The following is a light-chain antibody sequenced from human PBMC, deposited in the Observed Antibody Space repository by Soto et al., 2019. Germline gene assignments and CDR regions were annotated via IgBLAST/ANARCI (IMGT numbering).Light chain of an antibody. CDR3: QLYGISPQ. V-gene: IGKV3-20*01. J-gene: IGKJ5*01. CDR1: QTSGSNF. Sequence: EIVLTQSPGTLSLPPGERATLSCKTSQTSGSNFLAWYQHKPGQAPRLLIYASSNRATGIPDRFSGSASGPDFTLTINRLEPEDFAVYYCQLYGISPQFGQGTRLEIK. CDR2: ASS.